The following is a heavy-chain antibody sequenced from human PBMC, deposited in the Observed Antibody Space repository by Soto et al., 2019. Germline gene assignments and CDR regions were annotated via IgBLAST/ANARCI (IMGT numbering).Heavy chain of an antibody. CDR3: VREVYYSRNSCYYGRDV. D-gene: IGHD2-2*01. J-gene: IGHJ6*01. CDR2: SYYSGST. V-gene: IGHV4-59*12. CDR1: GGSISSYY. Sequence: QVQLQESGPGLVKPSETLSLTCTVSGGSISSYYWSWIRQPPGKGLEWIGYSYYSGSTNYNPSLTIPVTTSPAPSKTQFVLEVSYVTAAYTSVYYCVREVYYSRNSCYYGRDVRGQRTTSTVSS.